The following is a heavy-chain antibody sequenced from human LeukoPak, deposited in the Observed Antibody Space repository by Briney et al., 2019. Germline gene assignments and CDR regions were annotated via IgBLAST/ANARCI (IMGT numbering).Heavy chain of an antibody. V-gene: IGHV4-39*01. CDR2: RYYSGNT. D-gene: IGHD3-10*01. CDR1: GGSISSSDYY. J-gene: IGHJ4*02. Sequence: PSETLSLTCTVSGGSISSSDYYWGWIRQPPGKGLERIGNRYYSGNTYYNPSLKSRVTISVDTSKNQFSLKVSSVTAADTAVYYCARRVFGSGRHDYWGQGTLVTVSS. CDR3: ARRVFGSGRHDY.